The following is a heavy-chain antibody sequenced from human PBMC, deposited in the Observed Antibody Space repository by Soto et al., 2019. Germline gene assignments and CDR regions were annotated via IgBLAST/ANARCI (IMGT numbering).Heavy chain of an antibody. V-gene: IGHV1-2*04. CDR1: GYTFTGYY. D-gene: IGHD6-13*01. CDR2: INPNSGGT. Sequence: ASVKVSCKASGYTFTGYYMHWVRQAPGQGLEWMGWINPNSGGTNYAQKFQGWVTMTRDTSISTAYMELSRLRSDDTAVYYCARDRAAAGTSDFDYWGQGTLVTVSS. J-gene: IGHJ4*02. CDR3: ARDRAAAGTSDFDY.